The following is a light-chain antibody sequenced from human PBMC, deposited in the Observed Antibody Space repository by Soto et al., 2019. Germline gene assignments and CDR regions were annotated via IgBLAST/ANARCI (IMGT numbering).Light chain of an antibody. CDR2: DAS. CDR1: QSVSSY. V-gene: IGKV3-11*01. Sequence: EIVLTQSPATLSLSPGERATLSCRASQSVSSYLAWYQQKPGQAPRLLIYDASNRATGIPARCSGSGSGTDFTLTISRLEPEDFAVYYCQQRSNWALTFGGGTKVEIK. J-gene: IGKJ4*01. CDR3: QQRSNWALT.